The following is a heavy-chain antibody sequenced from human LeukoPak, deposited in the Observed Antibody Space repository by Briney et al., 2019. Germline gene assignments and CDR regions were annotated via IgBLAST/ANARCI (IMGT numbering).Heavy chain of an antibody. V-gene: IGHV5-51*01. Sequence: GESLKISCKGSGYSFSSWWIGWVRQMPGKGPEWMGVVYPGDSDTRYSPSFQGQVTISADKSISTVYLQWSSLKASDSAMYYCARRCSGNCYSFDYWGQGSLVTVSS. CDR2: VYPGDSDT. D-gene: IGHD2-21*02. J-gene: IGHJ4*02. CDR3: ARRCSGNCYSFDY. CDR1: GYSFSSWW.